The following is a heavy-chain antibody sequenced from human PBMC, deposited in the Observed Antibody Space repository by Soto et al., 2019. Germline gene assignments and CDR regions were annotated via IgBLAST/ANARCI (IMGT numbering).Heavy chain of an antibody. CDR2: FDPEDGET. CDR1: GYTLTELS. V-gene: IGHV1-24*01. J-gene: IGHJ4*02. CDR3: ATRSGGGTYYYFDY. Sequence: ASVKVSCKVSGYTLTELSMHWVRQAPGKGLEWMGGFDPEDGETIYAQKFQGRVTMTEDTSTDTAYMELSSLRSEDTAVYYCATRSGGGTYYYFDYWGQGTLVTVSS. D-gene: IGHD2-15*01.